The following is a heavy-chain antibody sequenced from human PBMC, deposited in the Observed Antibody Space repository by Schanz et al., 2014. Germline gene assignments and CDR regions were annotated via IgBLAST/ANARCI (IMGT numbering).Heavy chain of an antibody. V-gene: IGHV3-23*04. CDR3: AKDISDTSGKDDY. D-gene: IGHD3-22*01. CDR2: ISGTGGDDT. J-gene: IGHJ4*02. Sequence: EAHLVESGGGLVKPGGSLRLSCAASGFSFGTYAMSWVRQAPGKGLLWVSSISGTGGDDTYYADSVKGRFTISRDNSKNTLFLQMNSLRVEDSAIYYCAKDISDTSGKDDYWGQGTLVTVSS. CDR1: GFSFGTYA.